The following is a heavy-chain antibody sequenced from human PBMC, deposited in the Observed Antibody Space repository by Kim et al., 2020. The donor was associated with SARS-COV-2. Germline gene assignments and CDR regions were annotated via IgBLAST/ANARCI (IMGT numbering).Heavy chain of an antibody. V-gene: IGHV3-23*01. Sequence: GGSLRLSCAASGFTFSSYAMSWVRQAPGKGLEWVSAISGSGSSTYYADSVKGRFTISRDNSKNTLYLQMNSLRAEDTAVYYCAKYSGSYYYYYGMDVWGQGTTVTVSS. CDR1: GFTFSSYA. CDR2: ISGSGSST. D-gene: IGHD1-26*01. J-gene: IGHJ6*02. CDR3: AKYSGSYYYYYGMDV.